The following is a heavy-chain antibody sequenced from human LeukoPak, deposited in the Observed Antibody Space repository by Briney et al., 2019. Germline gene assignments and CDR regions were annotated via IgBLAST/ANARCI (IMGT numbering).Heavy chain of an antibody. Sequence: GGSLRLSCAASGLTFSSYGMHWVRQAPGKGLEWVAVIWYDGSNKYYADSVKGRFTISRDNSKNTLYLQMNSLRAEDTAVYYCAREGGYIAAAAQESPFDYWGQGTLVTVSS. CDR2: IWYDGSNK. CDR3: AREGGYIAAAAQESPFDY. D-gene: IGHD6-13*01. V-gene: IGHV3-33*08. CDR1: GLTFSSYG. J-gene: IGHJ4*02.